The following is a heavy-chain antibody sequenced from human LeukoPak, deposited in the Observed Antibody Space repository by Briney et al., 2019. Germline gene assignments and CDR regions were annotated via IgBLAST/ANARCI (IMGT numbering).Heavy chain of an antibody. CDR2: INHSGST. V-gene: IGHV4-34*01. J-gene: IGHJ4*02. CDR1: GGSFSGYY. CDR3: ARAVCYDFWCGYSGYFDY. D-gene: IGHD3-3*01. Sequence: SETLSLTCAGYGGSFSGYYWSWIRQPPGKGLEWIGEINHSGSTNYNPSLKSRVTISVDTSKNQFSLKLSSVTAADTAVYYCARAVCYDFWCGYSGYFDYWGQGTLVTVSS.